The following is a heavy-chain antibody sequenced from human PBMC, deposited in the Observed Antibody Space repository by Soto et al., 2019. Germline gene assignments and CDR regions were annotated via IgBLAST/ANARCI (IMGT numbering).Heavy chain of an antibody. V-gene: IGHV3-23*01. Sequence: EVQLLESGGGLVQPGGSLRLSCAASGFTFRTNAMAWVRQAPWKGLDLVSAIDGSGASIFYADSVKGRFTLSRDNSKNTMYLQMNSLRADDTAVDYCVKANSRGLLYYGMEVLGQGTTVTVSS. J-gene: IGHJ6*02. CDR2: IDGSGASI. CDR1: GFTFRTNA. CDR3: VKANSRGLLYYGMEV. D-gene: IGHD1-7*01.